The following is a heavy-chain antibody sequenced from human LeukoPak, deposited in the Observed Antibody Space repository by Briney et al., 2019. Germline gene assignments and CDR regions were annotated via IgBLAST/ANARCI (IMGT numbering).Heavy chain of an antibody. J-gene: IGHJ4*02. CDR2: ISSSSSYI. D-gene: IGHD6-13*01. CDR3: ARDSGGQKLYESDY. CDR1: GFTFSSYS. Sequence: PGGSLRLSCAASGFTFSSYSMNWVRQAPGKGLEWVSSISSSSSYIYYADSVKGRFTISRDNAKNSLYLQMNSLRAEDTAVYYCARDSGGQKLYESDYWGQGTLVTVSS. V-gene: IGHV3-21*01.